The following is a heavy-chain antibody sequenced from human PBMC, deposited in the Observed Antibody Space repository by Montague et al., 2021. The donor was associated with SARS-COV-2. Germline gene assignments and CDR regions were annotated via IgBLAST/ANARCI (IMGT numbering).Heavy chain of an antibody. CDR1: GGSTNNYY. CDR3: ARGRFYYDSGEVDS. V-gene: IGHV4-4*07. CDR2: IHSSGIS. J-gene: IGHJ5*01. Sequence: SETLSLTCTVSGGSTNNYYWSWIRQPAGKALEWIGRIHSSGISTYNPSLETRVTISVDTSKNQFSLKLSSVTAADAAVYYCARGRFYYDSGEVDSWGQGTLVTVSS. D-gene: IGHD3-22*01.